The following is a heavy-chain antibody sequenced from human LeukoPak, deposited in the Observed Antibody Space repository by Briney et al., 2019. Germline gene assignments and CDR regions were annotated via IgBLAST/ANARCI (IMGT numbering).Heavy chain of an antibody. Sequence: PSETLSLTCTVSGGSISSYYWSWIRQPPGKGMQWIGYIYYSGTTNYNPSLKSRVTISVDTSKNQFSLKLSSVTAADTAVYYCARDGSSYAFDIWGQGTMVTVSS. J-gene: IGHJ3*02. CDR3: ARDGSSYAFDI. CDR2: IYYSGTT. D-gene: IGHD6-19*01. V-gene: IGHV4-59*01. CDR1: GGSISSYY.